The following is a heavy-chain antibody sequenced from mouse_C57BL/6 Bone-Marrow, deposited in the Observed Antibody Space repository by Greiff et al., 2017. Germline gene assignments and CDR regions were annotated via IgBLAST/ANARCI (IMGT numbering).Heavy chain of an antibody. CDR3: ARNFLTGTYAMDY. CDR2: IWTGGGT. CDR1: GFSLTSYA. J-gene: IGHJ4*01. V-gene: IGHV2-9-1*01. D-gene: IGHD4-1*01. Sequence: VQRVESGPGLVAPSQSLSITCTVSGFSLTSYAISWVRQPPGKGLEWLGVIWTGGGTNYNSALKSRLSISKDNSKSQVFLKMNSLQTDDTARYYCARNFLTGTYAMDYWGQGTSVTVSS.